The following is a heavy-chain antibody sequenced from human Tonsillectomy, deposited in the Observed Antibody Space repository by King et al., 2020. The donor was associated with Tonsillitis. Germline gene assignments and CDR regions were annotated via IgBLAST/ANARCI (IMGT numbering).Heavy chain of an antibody. CDR3: ARHGMVERTPMGFDP. CDR2: IYYSGST. D-gene: IGHD1-1*01. J-gene: IGHJ5*02. Sequence: VQLQESGPGLVKPSETLSLTCTVSGGSISSSSYYWGWIRQPPGKGLEWIGSIYYSGSTYYNPSLKSRVTISVDTSKNQFSLKLSSVTAADTAVYYCARHGMVERTPMGFDPWGQGTLVTVSS. CDR1: GGSISSSSYY. V-gene: IGHV4-39*01.